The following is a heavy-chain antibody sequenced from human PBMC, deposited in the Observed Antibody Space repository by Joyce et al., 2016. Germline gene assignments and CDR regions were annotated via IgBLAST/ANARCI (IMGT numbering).Heavy chain of an antibody. CDR3: ARGWRIGDF. Sequence: VQLVQSGAAVKKPGASVKVSCRASGYTFVSHEISWVRQAPGRGREWMGWVNPDNGGTKYARQRQGRVTMTTDTSTSTVYMEMRSLTFDDTAVYYCARGWRIGDFWGQGTLITVSS. D-gene: IGHD2-15*01. V-gene: IGHV1-18*01. CDR2: VNPDNGGT. J-gene: IGHJ4*02. CDR1: GYTFVSHE.